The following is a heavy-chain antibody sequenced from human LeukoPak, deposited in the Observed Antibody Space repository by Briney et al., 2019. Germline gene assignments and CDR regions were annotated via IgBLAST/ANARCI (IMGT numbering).Heavy chain of an antibody. Sequence: GGSLSLSCAAPGFTFEDYAMHWVRQAPGKGLEWVSLITGDGGSTYYADSVKGRFTISGDNSKNSLYLQMNSLRTEDTALYYCAKAIYYYDRSGYSVDYWGQGILVSVSS. D-gene: IGHD3-22*01. CDR3: AKAIYYYDRSGYSVDY. CDR1: GFTFEDYA. J-gene: IGHJ4*02. V-gene: IGHV3-43*02. CDR2: ITGDGGST.